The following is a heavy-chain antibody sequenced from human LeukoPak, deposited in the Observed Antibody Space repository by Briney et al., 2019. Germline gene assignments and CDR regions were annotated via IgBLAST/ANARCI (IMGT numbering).Heavy chain of an antibody. Sequence: GALRPSRAAPGFTFSRYWMNWARPGPGKGLEWVASINHNGNVNYYVDSVKGRFTISRDNAKNSLYLQMSNLRAEDTAVYFCARGGGLDVWGQGATVTVSS. CDR2: INHNGNVN. V-gene: IGHV3-7*04. CDR3: ARGGGLDV. CDR1: GFTFSRYW. J-gene: IGHJ6*02.